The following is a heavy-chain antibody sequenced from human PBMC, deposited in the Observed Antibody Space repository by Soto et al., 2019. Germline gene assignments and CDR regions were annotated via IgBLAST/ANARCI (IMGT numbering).Heavy chain of an antibody. V-gene: IGHV4-34*01. D-gene: IGHD3-22*01. Sequence: SETLSLTCAVYGGSFSGYYWSWIRQPPGKGLEWIGEINHSGSTNYNPSLKSRVTISVDTSKNQFSLKLSSVTAADTAVYYCARGVSRTYYYDSSGQRANWFDPWGQGTLVT. J-gene: IGHJ5*02. CDR2: INHSGST. CDR3: ARGVSRTYYYDSSGQRANWFDP. CDR1: GGSFSGYY.